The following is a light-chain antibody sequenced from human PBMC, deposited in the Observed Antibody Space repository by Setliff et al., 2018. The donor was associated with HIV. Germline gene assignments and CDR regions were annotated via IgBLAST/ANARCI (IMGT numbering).Light chain of an antibody. CDR3: CSYTSSSTRL. V-gene: IGLV2-14*01. J-gene: IGLJ2*01. CDR2: DVS. CDR1: SSDVGGYNY. Sequence: QSALTQPAPVSGSPGQSITISCTGTSSDVGGYNYVSWYQQHPGKAPKLMIYDVSTRPSGVSNRFSGSKSGNTASLTISGLQAEDEADYYCCSYTSSSTRLFGGGTKVTVL.